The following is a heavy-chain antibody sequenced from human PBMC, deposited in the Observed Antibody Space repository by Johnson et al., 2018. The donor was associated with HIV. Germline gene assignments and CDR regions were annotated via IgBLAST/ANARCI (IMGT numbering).Heavy chain of an antibody. Sequence: VQLVESGGGLVQPGGSLRLSCAASGFTFSNYWMSWVRQAPGKGLEWVANIKQDGSEEYYVDSVKGRFTISRDNAKNSLYLQLNGLRAEDTAVYYCARVEPIRRAIDAFDIWGQGTMVTVSS. CDR3: ARVEPIRRAIDAFDI. V-gene: IGHV3-7*01. J-gene: IGHJ3*02. CDR2: IKQDGSEE. CDR1: GFTFSNYW.